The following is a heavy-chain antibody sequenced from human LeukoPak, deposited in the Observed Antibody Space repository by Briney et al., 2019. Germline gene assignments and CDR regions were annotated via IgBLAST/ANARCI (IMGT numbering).Heavy chain of an antibody. CDR2: IYYSGST. V-gene: IGHV4-39*01. CDR1: GGSISSSSYY. Sequence: SETPSLTCTVSGGSISSSSYYWGWIRQPPGKGLEWIGSIYYSGSTYYNPSLKSRVTISVDTSKNQFSLKLSSVTAADTAVYYCARHEELLRNFDYWGQGTLATVSS. CDR3: ARHEELLRNFDY. J-gene: IGHJ4*02. D-gene: IGHD1-26*01.